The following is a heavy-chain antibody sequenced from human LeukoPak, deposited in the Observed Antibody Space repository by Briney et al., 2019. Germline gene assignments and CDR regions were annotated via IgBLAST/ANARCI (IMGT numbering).Heavy chain of an antibody. CDR2: IYYSGST. J-gene: IGHJ3*02. CDR1: GGSISSYY. V-gene: IGHV4-59*01. Sequence: SETLSLTCTVSGGSISSYYWSWIRQPPGKGLEWIGYIYYSGSTNYNPSLKSRVTISVDTSKNQFSLKLSSVTAADTAVYYCATRYSSSWDDAFDIWGQGTMATVSS. CDR3: ATRYSSSWDDAFDI. D-gene: IGHD6-13*01.